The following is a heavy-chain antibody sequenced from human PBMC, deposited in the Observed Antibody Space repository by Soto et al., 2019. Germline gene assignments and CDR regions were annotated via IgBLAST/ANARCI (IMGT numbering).Heavy chain of an antibody. Sequence: PSETLSLTCTVSGGSISSYYWSWIRQPPGKGLEWIGYIYYSGSTNYNPSLKSRVTISVDTSKNQFSLKLSSVTAADTAVYYCARAGYGGELDYWGQGTLVTVSS. D-gene: IGHD4-17*01. CDR1: GGSISSYY. V-gene: IGHV4-59*01. CDR3: ARAGYGGELDY. CDR2: IYYSGST. J-gene: IGHJ4*02.